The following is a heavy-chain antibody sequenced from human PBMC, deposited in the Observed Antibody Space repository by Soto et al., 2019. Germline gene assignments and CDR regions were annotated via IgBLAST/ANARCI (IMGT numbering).Heavy chain of an antibody. CDR1: GYTFTSYG. CDR2: ISADNGNT. J-gene: IGHJ6*02. Sequence: QVQLVQSGAEVKKPGASVKVSCKASGYTFTSYGISWVRQAPGQGLEWMGWISADNGNTNYAQKFQGRVTMTTETSTSTAYMDLRSLRSDDTAVYYCARDKKVGDTTYYYYGMDVWGQGTAVTVSS. V-gene: IGHV1-18*01. D-gene: IGHD1-26*01. CDR3: ARDKKVGDTTYYYYGMDV.